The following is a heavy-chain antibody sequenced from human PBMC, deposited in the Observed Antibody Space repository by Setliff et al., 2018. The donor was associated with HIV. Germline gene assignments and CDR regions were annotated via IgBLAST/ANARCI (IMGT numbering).Heavy chain of an antibody. CDR1: AGSISSSRYN. CDR3: ARLILGELSLFGPYWYFDL. D-gene: IGHD3-16*02. J-gene: IGHJ2*01. V-gene: IGHV4-39*01. CDR2: MYSSSST. Sequence: SETLSLTCTVSAGSISSSRYNWGWIRQPPGRGLERVEIMYSSSSTYYNPSLKSPGTISVDTSKNQFSLKLRSVTATDTTVYYCARLILGELSLFGPYWYFDLWGRGTLVTVSS.